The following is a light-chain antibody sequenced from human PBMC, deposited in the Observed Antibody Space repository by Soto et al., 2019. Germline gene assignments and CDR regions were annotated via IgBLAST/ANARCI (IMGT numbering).Light chain of an antibody. Sequence: QSVLTQPPSASGTPGQRVTISCSGSSSNIGGNTVNWYQQLPGTAPKLLIYRNNQRSSGVPDRFSGSKSGTSASLAIGGLQSEDEADYHCAAWDDSLNGYVFGTGTKVTV. J-gene: IGLJ1*01. CDR3: AAWDDSLNGYV. CDR1: SSNIGGNT. V-gene: IGLV1-44*01. CDR2: RNN.